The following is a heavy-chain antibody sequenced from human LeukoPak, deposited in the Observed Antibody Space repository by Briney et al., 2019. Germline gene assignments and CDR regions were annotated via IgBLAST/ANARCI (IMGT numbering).Heavy chain of an antibody. D-gene: IGHD2-15*01. CDR3: ARRGDVVGPTAIWFHTLHV. CDR2: INDGGTT. CDR1: GGTLRGYF. V-gene: IGHV4-34*01. J-gene: IGHJ6*04. Sequence: SETLSLTCAVYGGTLRGYFYNWIRQPPGKGLQWIGEINDGGTTNFNPSLKSRVTMSVDMSKNQFSLRLSSVTAADSAVFYCARRGDVVGPTAIWFHTLHVWGKGTTVIVSS.